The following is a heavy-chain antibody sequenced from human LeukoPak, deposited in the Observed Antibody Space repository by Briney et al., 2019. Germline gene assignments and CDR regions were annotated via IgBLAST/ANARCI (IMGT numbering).Heavy chain of an antibody. CDR1: GGSFSGFY. J-gene: IGHJ5*02. CDR2: IRGSGDST. Sequence: ETLSLTCAVYGGSFSGFYWSWVRQAPGKGLEWVSGIRGSGDSTYYADSVKGRFTISRDNSKNTLYLQMNSLRAEDTAVYYCAKEINYYDTSNWFDPWGQGTLVTVSS. CDR3: AKEINYYDTSNWFDP. D-gene: IGHD3-22*01. V-gene: IGHV3-23*01.